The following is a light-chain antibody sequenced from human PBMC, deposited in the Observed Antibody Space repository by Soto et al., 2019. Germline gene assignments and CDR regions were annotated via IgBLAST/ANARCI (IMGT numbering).Light chain of an antibody. J-gene: IGKJ2*01. CDR2: GAS. CDR1: QSVSSNY. Sequence: EILLTQSPGTLSLSPGERATLSCRASQSVSSNYLAWYQQKPGQAPRLLIYGASSRATGISDRFSGSGSGTDFTLTISGVEPEDFAVYYCQHYGSSPPMYTFGQGTKLEIK. CDR3: QHYGSSPPMYT. V-gene: IGKV3-20*01.